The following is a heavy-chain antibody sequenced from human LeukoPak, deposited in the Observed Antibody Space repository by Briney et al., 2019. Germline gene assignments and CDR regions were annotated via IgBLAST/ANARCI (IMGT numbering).Heavy chain of an antibody. J-gene: IGHJ5*02. CDR1: GFTFSSYG. CDR3: AKYSDQVRSTLDP. D-gene: IGHD4/OR15-4a*01. V-gene: IGHV3-23*01. Sequence: HSGGSLRLSCAASGFTFSSYGMSWVRQAPGKGLEWVSTISGSGFTTYYADSVKGRFTISRDNSKTTLYLQMNSLRAEDTAVYYCAKYSDQVRSTLDPWGQGTLVTVSS. CDR2: ISGSGFTT.